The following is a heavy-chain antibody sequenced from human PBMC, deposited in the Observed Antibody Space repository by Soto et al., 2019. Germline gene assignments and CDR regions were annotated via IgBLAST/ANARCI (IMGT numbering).Heavy chain of an antibody. V-gene: IGHV3-15*07. CDR1: GFTFSRAW. J-gene: IGHJ6*02. D-gene: IGHD1-26*01. CDR3: ATNKRNSWSLDL. Sequence: EVQLVESGGGLVKPGGSLRLSCAASGFTFSRAWMNWVRQAPGKGLEWVGRIKSKSDGETTDYASTVRGRFTISRDDSKDTLYLQVNRLKTEDTGLYFCATNKRNSWSLDLWGQGTTVTVSS. CDR2: IKSKSDGETT.